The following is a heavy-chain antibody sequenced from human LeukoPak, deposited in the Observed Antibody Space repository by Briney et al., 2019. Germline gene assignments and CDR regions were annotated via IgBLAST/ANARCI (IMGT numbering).Heavy chain of an antibody. V-gene: IGHV1-46*01. CDR3: ARPLTSAAGSYEFVY. D-gene: IGHD6-13*01. CDR1: GYTFTYYY. CDR2: INTSGGST. J-gene: IGHJ4*02. Sequence: ASVKVSCKASGYTFTYYYMHWVRQAPGQGLEWMAIINTSGGSTNYAQKFQGRLTVTRDTSTSTVHMELSSLRSEDTAVYYCARPLTSAAGSYEFVYWGQGTLVTVSS.